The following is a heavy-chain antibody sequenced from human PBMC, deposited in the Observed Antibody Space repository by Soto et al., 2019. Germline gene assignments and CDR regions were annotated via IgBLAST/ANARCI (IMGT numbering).Heavy chain of an antibody. J-gene: IGHJ5*02. CDR3: AHTPHCSSVTCSPGWFDP. CDR1: GFSLSPGGVG. Sequence: SGPTLVNPTQTLTLTCTFSGFSLSPGGVGVGWIRQPPGKALEWLALIYWNDDKRYRPSLKSRLTITKDTSKNQVVLTMTNMDPVDTATYYCAHTPHCSSVTCSPGWFDPWGQGTQVTVSS. D-gene: IGHD2-2*01. V-gene: IGHV2-5*01. CDR2: IYWNDDK.